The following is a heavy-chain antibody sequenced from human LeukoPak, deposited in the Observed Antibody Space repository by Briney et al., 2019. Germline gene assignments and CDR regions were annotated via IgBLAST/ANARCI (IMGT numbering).Heavy chain of an antibody. CDR2: IHYSGDT. D-gene: IGHD3-22*01. J-gene: IGHJ4*02. CDR3: ARVVAYDSTGYYLYYFDD. Sequence: SQTLSLTCTVSGGSISSGGYYWSWIRQHPGKGLEWIGYIHYSGDTYYSPSLKSRLTISVDTSKNQFSLRLRSVTAADTAVYYCARVVAYDSTGYYLYYFDDWGQGTLVTVAA. CDR1: GGSISSGGYY. V-gene: IGHV4-31*03.